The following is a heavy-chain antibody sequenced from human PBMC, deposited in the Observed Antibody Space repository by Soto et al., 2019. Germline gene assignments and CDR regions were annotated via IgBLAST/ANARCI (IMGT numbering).Heavy chain of an antibody. Sequence: EVQLVESGGGFIQPGGSLRLSCAASGLPISNACMNWVRQAPGKGLEWVGRIKTKSEGGPTDYAAAVKGRFTVSRDDSKNTLYLQMNSLKTEDTAVYYCTTGSVEGVWGQGTTVTVSS. CDR3: TTGSVEGV. CDR2: IKTKSEGGPT. J-gene: IGHJ6*02. V-gene: IGHV3-15*07. CDR1: GLPISNAC.